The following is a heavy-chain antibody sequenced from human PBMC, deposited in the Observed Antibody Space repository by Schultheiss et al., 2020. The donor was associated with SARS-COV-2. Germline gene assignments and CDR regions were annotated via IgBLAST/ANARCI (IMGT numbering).Heavy chain of an antibody. CDR3: AGGGRGWVKDAFDI. V-gene: IGHV3-9*01. CDR2: ISWNSGSI. Sequence: SLKISCAASGFTFDDYAMHWVRQAPGKGLEWVSGISWNSGSIGYADSVKGRFTISRDNSKNTLYLQMNSLRAEDTAVYYCAGGGRGWVKDAFDIWGQGTMVTVSS. CDR1: GFTFDDYA. J-gene: IGHJ3*02. D-gene: IGHD6-19*01.